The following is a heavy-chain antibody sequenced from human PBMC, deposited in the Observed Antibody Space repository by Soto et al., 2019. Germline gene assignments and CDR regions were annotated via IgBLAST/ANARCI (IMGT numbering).Heavy chain of an antibody. CDR1: GYDFTTYG. CDR3: ARGRYGDY. CDR2: ISAHNGNT. V-gene: IGHV1-18*01. Sequence: QVHLVPSGAEVKKPGASVKVSCKGSGYDFTTYGLTWVRQAPGEGLEWMAWISAHNGNTDYAQKLQGRVTVTRDTSTSTAYMELRSLRSDDTAVYYCARGRYGDYWGQGALVTVSS. J-gene: IGHJ4*02. D-gene: IGHD1-1*01.